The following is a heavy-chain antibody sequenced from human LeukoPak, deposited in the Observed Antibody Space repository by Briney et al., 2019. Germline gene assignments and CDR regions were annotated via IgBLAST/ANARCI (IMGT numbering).Heavy chain of an antibody. CDR3: ARDLVAAAGTGYFDY. D-gene: IGHD6-13*01. Sequence: ASVKVSCKASGGTFSNYAISWVRQAPGQGLEWMGGIIPIFGTANYAQKFQGRVTITAAKSTSTVYMELSSLRSEDTAVYYCARDLVAAAGTGYFDYWGQGTLVTVSS. V-gene: IGHV1-69*06. CDR2: IIPIFGTA. CDR1: GGTFSNYA. J-gene: IGHJ4*02.